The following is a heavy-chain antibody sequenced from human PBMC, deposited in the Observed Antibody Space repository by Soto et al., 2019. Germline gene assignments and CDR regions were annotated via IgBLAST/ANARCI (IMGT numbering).Heavy chain of an antibody. CDR2: IHYSGGS. CDR1: GVSITSYY. Sequence: SSETLSLTCTVSGVSITSYYWNWIRQIPEKGLEWIGFIHYSGGSKFNPSLKSRLSMSVDTSKNQYSLRLNFLTAADTAIYYCARWGDTAGISLLAFDVWGQGAMVT. CDR3: ARWGDTAGISLLAFDV. V-gene: IGHV4-59*08. J-gene: IGHJ3*01. D-gene: IGHD2-21*02.